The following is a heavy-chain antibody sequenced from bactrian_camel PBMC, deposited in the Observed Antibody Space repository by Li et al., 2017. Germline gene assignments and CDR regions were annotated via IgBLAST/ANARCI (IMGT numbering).Heavy chain of an antibody. CDR1: PVTYSPDC. CDR2: IDSAGST. J-gene: IGHJ4*01. V-gene: IGHV3S53*01. CDR3: AAATRPVGGNCPIFVSYNA. Sequence: VQLVEPGGGSVQPGGSLRISCAVSPVTYSPDCMGWFRQAPGKEREGVAAIDSAGSTNYADSVKGRFTISKDDAKNTVYLQMNSLKPEDTAMYYCAAATRPVGGNCPIFVSYNAWGQGTQVTVS. D-gene: IGHD7*01.